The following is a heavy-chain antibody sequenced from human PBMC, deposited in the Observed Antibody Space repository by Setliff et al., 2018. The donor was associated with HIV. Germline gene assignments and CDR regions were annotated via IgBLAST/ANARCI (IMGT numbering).Heavy chain of an antibody. CDR3: ARETYYYDNPQYYYYYMDV. V-gene: IGHV4-39*07. Sequence: SETLSLTCTVSGGSISSSSYYWGWIRQPPGKGLEWIARIYTSGSTNYNPSLKSRVTISVDTSKNQFSLKLRSVTAADTAVYYCARETYYYDNPQYYYYYMDVWGKGTTVTVSS. CDR2: IYTSGST. J-gene: IGHJ6*03. D-gene: IGHD3-22*01. CDR1: GGSISSSSYY.